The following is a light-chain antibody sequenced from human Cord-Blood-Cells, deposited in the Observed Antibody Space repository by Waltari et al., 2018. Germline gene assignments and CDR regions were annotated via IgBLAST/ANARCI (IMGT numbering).Light chain of an antibody. Sequence: QSALTQPRSVSGSPGQSVTISCTGTSSDVGGYNYVSWYQQHPGKAPKLMMYDVSKRPSGVPGRFSGSKSGNTASLTSSGLQAEDEADYYCCSYAGSYTYVFGTGTKVTVL. CDR3: CSYAGSYTYV. CDR1: SSDVGGYNY. CDR2: DVS. V-gene: IGLV2-11*01. J-gene: IGLJ1*01.